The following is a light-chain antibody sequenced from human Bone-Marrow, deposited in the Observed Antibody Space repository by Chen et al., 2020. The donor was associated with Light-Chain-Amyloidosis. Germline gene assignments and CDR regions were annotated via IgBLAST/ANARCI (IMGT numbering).Light chain of an antibody. V-gene: IGLV1-40*01. J-gene: IGLJ3*02. CDR1: SSSIGAGYD. CDR2: GNN. CDR3: QSFDNGLSGWM. Sequence: QSVLTQPPSVSGAPGQRVTISCSGSSSSIGAGYDVHWYQQFPGTAPKLLIYGNNNRPSGVSDRFSGSKSGTSGSLTITGLQNDDEADYYCQSFDNGLSGWMFGGGTRLTVL.